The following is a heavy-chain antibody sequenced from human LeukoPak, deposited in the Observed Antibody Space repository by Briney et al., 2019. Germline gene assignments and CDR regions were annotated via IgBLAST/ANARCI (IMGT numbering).Heavy chain of an antibody. CDR2: IYTSGST. D-gene: IGHD4-17*01. CDR1: GGSISSYY. CDR3: ADYGEYAKGY. Sequence: SETLSLTCTVSGGSISSYYWSWIRQPAGKGLEWIGRIYTSGSTNYNPSLKSRVTISVDTSKNQFSLRLTSVTAADTAVYYCADYGEYAKGYWGQGTLVIVSS. V-gene: IGHV4-4*07. J-gene: IGHJ4*02.